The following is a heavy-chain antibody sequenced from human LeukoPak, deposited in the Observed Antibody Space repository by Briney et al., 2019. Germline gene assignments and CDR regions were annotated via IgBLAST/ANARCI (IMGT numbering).Heavy chain of an antibody. V-gene: IGHV1-46*01. CDR2: INPSGGST. CDR3: AAVVPAVMGYFDY. CDR1: GYTFTSYY. J-gene: IGHJ4*02. D-gene: IGHD2-2*01. Sequence: GASVKVSCKASGYTFTSYYMHWVRQAPGQGLEWMGIINPSGGSTSYAQKFQGRVTITADESTSTAYMELSSLRSEDTAVYYCAAVVPAVMGYFDYWGQGTLVTVSS.